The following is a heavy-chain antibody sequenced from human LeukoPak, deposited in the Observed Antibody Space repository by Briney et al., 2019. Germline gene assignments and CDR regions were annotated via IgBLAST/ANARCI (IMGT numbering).Heavy chain of an antibody. CDR2: IDPNNGGT. J-gene: IGHJ4*02. V-gene: IGHV1-2*02. D-gene: IGHD3-10*01. CDR1: GYAFNDYY. CDR3: ARGLVRGPGSSLGY. Sequence: ASVKVSCKASGYAFNDYYIHWVRQAPGQGLEWMGWIDPNNGGTRFAQVSQGRVTLTRDTSISTVYMQMTRLTSDDTAMYYCARGLVRGPGSSLGYWGQGSLVTVSS.